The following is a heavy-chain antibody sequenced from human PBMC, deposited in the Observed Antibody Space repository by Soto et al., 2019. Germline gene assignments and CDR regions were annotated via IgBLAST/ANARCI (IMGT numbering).Heavy chain of an antibody. Sequence: QAQLVQSGAEVRKPGSSVRVSCKSSGGRFNTYVITWVRQAPGQGLEWMGGIIPVYRTTMYAQHFEDRVTITADESTSTAYMEVSSLRSEDTAVYYCARGDSRGYYMDVWVQGTTVTVSS. CDR1: GGRFNTYV. J-gene: IGHJ6*03. D-gene: IGHD3-10*01. CDR3: ARGDSRGYYMDV. CDR2: IIPVYRTT. V-gene: IGHV1-69*12.